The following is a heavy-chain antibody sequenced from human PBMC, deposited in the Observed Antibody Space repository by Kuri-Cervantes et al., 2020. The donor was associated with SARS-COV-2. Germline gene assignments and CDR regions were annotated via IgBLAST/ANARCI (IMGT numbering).Heavy chain of an antibody. D-gene: IGHD3-22*01. CDR1: GYTFTGYY. CDR2: INPNSGGT. Sequence: ASVKVSCKASGYTFTGYYMPWVRQAPGQGLEWMGWINPNSGGTNYAQKVQGWVTMTRDTSISTGYMELSRLRTDDTSVYYCTRSTTFRRLVVISQGGAFDIWGQGTMVTVSS. V-gene: IGHV1-2*04. J-gene: IGHJ3*02. CDR3: TRSTTFRRLVVISQGGAFDI.